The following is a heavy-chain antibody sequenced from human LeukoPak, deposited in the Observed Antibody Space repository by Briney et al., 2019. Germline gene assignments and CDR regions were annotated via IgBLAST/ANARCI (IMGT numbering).Heavy chain of an antibody. D-gene: IGHD1-20*01. Sequence: GASVKVSCKASGYTFTGYYMHWVXQAXXQGXEXXGWINPNSGGTNYAQKFQGRVTMTXDTSISPAYMELSRLRSDDTAVYYCARDNWNDGGWFDPWGQGTLVTVSS. CDR3: ARDNWNDGGWFDP. V-gene: IGHV1-2*02. J-gene: IGHJ5*02. CDR2: INPNSGGT. CDR1: GYTFTGYY.